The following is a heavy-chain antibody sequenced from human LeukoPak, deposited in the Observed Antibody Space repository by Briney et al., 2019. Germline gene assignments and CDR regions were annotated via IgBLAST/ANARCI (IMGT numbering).Heavy chain of an antibody. V-gene: IGHV4-4*07. CDR2: IYSSGST. CDR3: ARDDVVGSNQD. J-gene: IGHJ4*02. CDR1: GGSISSYS. Sequence: SETLSLTCTVSGGSISSYSWTWIRQPAGKGLEWIGRIYSSGSTNYNPSLKSRVTMSVDTSKNQFSLKLSSVTAADTAAYYCARDDVVGSNQDWGQGTLVTVSS. D-gene: IGHD2-15*01.